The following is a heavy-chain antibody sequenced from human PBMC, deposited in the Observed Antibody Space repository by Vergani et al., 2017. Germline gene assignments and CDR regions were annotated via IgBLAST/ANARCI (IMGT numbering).Heavy chain of an antibody. Sequence: QVQLVESGGGVVQPGRSLRLSCAASGFTFSSYGMHWDRQAPGKGLEWVAVIWYDGSNKYYADSVKGRFTISRDNSKNTLYLQMNSLRAEDPAVYYCARDSSSSSFDYWGQGTLVTVSS. V-gene: IGHV3-33*01. CDR1: GFTFSSYG. CDR3: ARDSSSSSFDY. D-gene: IGHD6-6*01. J-gene: IGHJ4*02. CDR2: IWYDGSNK.